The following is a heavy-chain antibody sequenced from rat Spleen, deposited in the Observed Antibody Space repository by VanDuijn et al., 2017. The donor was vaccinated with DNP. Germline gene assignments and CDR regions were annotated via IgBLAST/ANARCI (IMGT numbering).Heavy chain of an antibody. CDR3: TTRGNYGGYDY. CDR1: GFTFSGNY. Sequence: EVQLVESGGGLVQPGGSLKLSCATSGFTFSGNYMAWVRQAPTKGLEWVASITYDGVGTYYRDSVKGRFTISRDFAKSTLYLQMDSLRSEDSATYYCTTRGNYGGYDYWGQGVMVTVSS. D-gene: IGHD1-11*01. V-gene: IGHV5-20*01. CDR2: ITYDGVGT. J-gene: IGHJ2*01.